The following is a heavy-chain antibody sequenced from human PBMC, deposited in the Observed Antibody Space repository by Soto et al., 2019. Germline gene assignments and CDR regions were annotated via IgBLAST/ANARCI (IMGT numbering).Heavy chain of an antibody. CDR2: ISSSGNT. Sequence: KPSETLSLTCTVSDGSISNFYWSWIRQPPGKGLEWIGYISSSGNTNYNPSLKSRVSISVDTSKNQFSLNLTSVTAADTAVYYCARAPMVLTRSYFDPWGQGTPVTVSS. V-gene: IGHV4-59*01. J-gene: IGHJ4*02. CDR1: DGSISNFY. CDR3: ARAPMVLTRSYFDP. D-gene: IGHD3-22*01.